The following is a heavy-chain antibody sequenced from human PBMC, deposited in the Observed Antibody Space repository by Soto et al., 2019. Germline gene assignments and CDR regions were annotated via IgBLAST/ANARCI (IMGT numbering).Heavy chain of an antibody. D-gene: IGHD3-10*01. CDR1: GGSISSSNW. CDR3: ARRWGEGRVDY. V-gene: IGHV4-4*02. CDR2: IYHSGST. J-gene: IGHJ4*02. Sequence: QVQLQESGPGLVKPSGTLSLTCAVSGGSISSSNWWSWVRQPPGKGLEWIGEIYHSGSTNYNPSLKRRFTISLXKSRNQFSLKLSSVTAADTAVYYCARRWGEGRVDYWGQGTLVTVSS.